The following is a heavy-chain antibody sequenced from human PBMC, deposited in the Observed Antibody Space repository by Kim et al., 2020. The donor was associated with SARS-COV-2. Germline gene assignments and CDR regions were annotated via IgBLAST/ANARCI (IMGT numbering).Heavy chain of an antibody. CDR3: ANPPYYYDRYYYGMDV. CDR1: GFTFSSYG. V-gene: IGHV3-30*18. CDR2: ISYDGSNK. J-gene: IGHJ6*02. Sequence: GGSLRLSCAASGFTFSSYGMHWVSQAPGKGLEWVAVISYDGSNKYYADSVKGRFTISRDNSKNTLYLQMNSLRAEDTAVYYCANPPYYYDRYYYGMDVWGQGTTVTVSS. D-gene: IGHD3-22*01.